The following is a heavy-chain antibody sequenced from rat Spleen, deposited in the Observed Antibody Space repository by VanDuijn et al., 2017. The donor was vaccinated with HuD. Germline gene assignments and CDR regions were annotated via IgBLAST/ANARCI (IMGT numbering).Heavy chain of an antibody. Sequence: VQLMESGPGLVQPSQTLSLTCTVSGFSLTSYNVHWVRQPTGKGLEWMGVIWTGGSTDYNSALKSRLSISRDTSKSQVFLKMSSLQTEDTATYYCARERLHPDYWGQGVMVTVSS. CDR3: ARERLHPDY. V-gene: IGHV2-30*01. CDR1: GFSLTSYN. CDR2: IWTGGST. J-gene: IGHJ2*01. D-gene: IGHD1-1*01.